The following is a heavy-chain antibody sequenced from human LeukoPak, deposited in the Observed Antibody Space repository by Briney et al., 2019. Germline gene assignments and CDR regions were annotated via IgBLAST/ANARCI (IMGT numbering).Heavy chain of an antibody. CDR3: AVQRTLWQQVLDH. V-gene: IGHV3-53*01. CDR2: IYSGGST. D-gene: IGHD6-13*01. Sequence: GGSLRLSCAASGFTVSSNYMSWVRQAPGKGLEWVSVIYSGGSTYYADSVKGRFTISRDNSKNTLYLQTNSLRAEDTAVYYCAVQRTLWQQVLDHWGQGTLVTVSS. CDR1: GFTVSSNY. J-gene: IGHJ4*02.